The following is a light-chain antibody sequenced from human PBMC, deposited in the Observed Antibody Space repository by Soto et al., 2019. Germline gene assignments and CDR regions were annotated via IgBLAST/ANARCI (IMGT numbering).Light chain of an antibody. CDR2: GAS. Sequence: EIVLTQSPGTLSLSPGERATLSCRASQSVTTNSLAWYQQKPGQAPRLLIYGASSRATGIPDRFSGSGSGTDFNLTISRLEPEDFAVYSCQQYGTSPRTFGQGTNLEIK. V-gene: IGKV3-20*01. J-gene: IGKJ2*02. CDR3: QQYGTSPRT. CDR1: QSVTTNS.